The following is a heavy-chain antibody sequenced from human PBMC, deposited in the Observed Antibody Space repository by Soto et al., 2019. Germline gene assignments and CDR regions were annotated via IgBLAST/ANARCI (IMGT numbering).Heavy chain of an antibody. J-gene: IGHJ4*02. Sequence: SVKVSCKASGGTFSSYAISWVRQAPGQGLEWMGGIIPIFGTANYAQKFQGRVTITADKSTSTAYMELSSLRSEDTAVYYCARGEYYYDSSGYHRPYYFDYWGKGTLVTVSS. D-gene: IGHD3-22*01. CDR2: IIPIFGTA. V-gene: IGHV1-69*06. CDR3: ARGEYYYDSSGYHRPYYFDY. CDR1: GGTFSSYA.